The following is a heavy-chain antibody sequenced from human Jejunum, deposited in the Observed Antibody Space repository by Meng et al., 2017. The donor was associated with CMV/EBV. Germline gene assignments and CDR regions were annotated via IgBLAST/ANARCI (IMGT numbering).Heavy chain of an antibody. CDR1: GGSISSGGYY. J-gene: IGHJ5*02. D-gene: IGHD3-10*01. Sequence: QAELQEACPGLVKPSQTLSLTCTVSGGSISSGGYYWSWIRQHPGKGLEWIGYIHDSGSTYYHPSLKSRVTISADTSKNQFSLKLSSVTAADTAVYYCARASYGSGSPLGESWFDPWGQGTLVTISS. V-gene: IGHV4-31*03. CDR3: ARASYGSGSPLGESWFDP. CDR2: IHDSGST.